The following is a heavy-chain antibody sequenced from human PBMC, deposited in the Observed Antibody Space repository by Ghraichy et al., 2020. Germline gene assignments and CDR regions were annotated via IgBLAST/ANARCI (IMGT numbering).Heavy chain of an antibody. D-gene: IGHD4-11*01. J-gene: IGHJ4*02. CDR1: GFTFSSYS. CDR3: ATLTSPRY. CDR2: ISSGSATI. V-gene: IGHV3-48*01. Sequence: GGSLRLSCAASGFTFSSYSMNWVRQAPGKGLEWVSYISSGSATIYYADSVKGRFTISRDNAENSLYLQMNSLSAEDTAVYYCATLTSPRYWGQGTLVTVSS.